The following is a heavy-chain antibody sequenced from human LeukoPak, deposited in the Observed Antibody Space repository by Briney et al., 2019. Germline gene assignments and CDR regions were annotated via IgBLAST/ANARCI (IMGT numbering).Heavy chain of an antibody. CDR3: ARDQGDGGNSFDP. D-gene: IGHD4-23*01. CDR2: INPNTGAT. J-gene: IGHJ5*02. CDR1: GYTFTNYY. Sequence: ASVKVSCKASGYTFTNYYIHWVRQAPGQGLEWMGRINPNTGATKYAQKFQGRVGMIRDRSINTAFMDLSRLRYDDTAVYYCARDQGDGGNSFDPWGQGTLVTVSS. V-gene: IGHV1-2*06.